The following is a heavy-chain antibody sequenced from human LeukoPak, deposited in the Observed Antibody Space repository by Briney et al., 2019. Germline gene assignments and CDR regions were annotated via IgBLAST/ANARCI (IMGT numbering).Heavy chain of an antibody. D-gene: IGHD6-13*01. J-gene: IGHJ3*01. V-gene: IGHV3-30*02. CDR2: IQFDGSNE. Sequence: GGSLRLSCAASGFTFSNYDMHWVRQAPGKGLEWVAFIQFDGSNEYYADSVKGRFTISRDNSKDTLYLQMNSLRAEDTAVYYCARADSSSWPGEAFDAWGQGTMVTVSS. CDR1: GFTFSNYD. CDR3: ARADSSSWPGEAFDA.